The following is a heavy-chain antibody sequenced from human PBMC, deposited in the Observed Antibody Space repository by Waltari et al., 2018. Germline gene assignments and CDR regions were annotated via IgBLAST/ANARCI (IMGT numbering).Heavy chain of an antibody. J-gene: IGHJ4*02. CDR2: IYYSGST. V-gene: IGHV4-39*07. CDR1: GGSISSSSYY. CDR3: AATPGIAAAGRHY. Sequence: QLQLQESGPGLVKPSETLSLTCTVSGGSISSSSYYWGWIRQPPGKGLEWIGSIYYSGSTNYNPSLKSRVTISVDTSKNQFSLKLSSVTAADTAVYYCAATPGIAAAGRHYWGQGTLVTVSS. D-gene: IGHD6-13*01.